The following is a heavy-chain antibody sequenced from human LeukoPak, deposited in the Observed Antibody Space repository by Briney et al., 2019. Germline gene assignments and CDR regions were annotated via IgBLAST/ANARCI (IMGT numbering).Heavy chain of an antibody. Sequence: GGSLRLSCAASGFTFSSYAMSWVRQAPGKGLEWVSAISGSGGSTYYADSVKGRFTISRDNSKNTLYLQMNSLRAEDTAVYYCAESGFTGAPGADYYMDVWGKGTTVTVSS. J-gene: IGHJ6*03. V-gene: IGHV3-23*01. CDR1: GFTFSSYA. CDR2: ISGSGGST. CDR3: AESGFTGAPGADYYMDV. D-gene: IGHD7-27*01.